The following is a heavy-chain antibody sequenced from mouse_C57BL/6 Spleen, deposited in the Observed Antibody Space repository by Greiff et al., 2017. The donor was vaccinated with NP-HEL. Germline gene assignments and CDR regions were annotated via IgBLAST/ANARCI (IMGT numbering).Heavy chain of an antibody. V-gene: IGHV1-61*01. CDR3: ARGTTVDYYAMDY. CDR2: IYPSDSET. Sequence: QVQLQQPGAELVRPGSSVKLSCKASGYTFTSYWMDWVKQRPGQGLEWIGNIYPSDSETHYNQKFKDKATLTVDKSSSTAYMQLSSLTSEDSAVYYCARGTTVDYYAMDYWGQGTSVTVSS. D-gene: IGHD1-1*01. CDR1: GYTFTSYW. J-gene: IGHJ4*01.